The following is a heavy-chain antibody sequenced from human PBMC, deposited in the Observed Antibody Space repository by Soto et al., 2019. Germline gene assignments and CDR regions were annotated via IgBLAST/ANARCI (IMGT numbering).Heavy chain of an antibody. CDR3: ARDPKTSGGQHWAFNYFDS. J-gene: IGHJ4*02. V-gene: IGHV3-30-3*01. CDR1: GFSFSISP. D-gene: IGHD7-27*01. Sequence: GGSLRLSCAASGFSFSISPMHWVRQAPGKGPEWVALISYDGTNKFYADSVKGRFTISRDNSKSTLYLQVDSLRPEDAAVYYCARDPKTSGGQHWAFNYFDSWGQGTMVTVYS. CDR2: ISYDGTNK.